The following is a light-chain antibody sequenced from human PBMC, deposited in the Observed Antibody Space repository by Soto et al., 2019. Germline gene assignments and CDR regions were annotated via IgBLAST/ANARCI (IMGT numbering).Light chain of an antibody. CDR1: QSVSDK. CDR2: GAS. CDR3: EQYTKWPSYT. V-gene: IGKV3-15*01. J-gene: IGKJ2*01. Sequence: EIVMTQSPATLSVSPGERATLSCRASQSVSDKSAWYQQKPGQAPRLLIFGASTRATGIPARFSGSGSGTEFTLTISSLQSEDFAAYYCEQYTKWPSYTFGQGTKVDIK.